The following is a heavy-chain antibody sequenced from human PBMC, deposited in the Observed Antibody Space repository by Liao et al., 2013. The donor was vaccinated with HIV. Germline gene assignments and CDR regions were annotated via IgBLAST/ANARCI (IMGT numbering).Heavy chain of an antibody. CDR3: ARDQYDYVWGSFRFDY. D-gene: IGHD3-16*02. CDR2: IYSSGST. Sequence: QVQLQESGPGLVKPSQTLSLTCSVSGGSISRGSYYWSWIRQPAGKGLEWIGRIYSSGSTNHNPSLKSRVTISVDTSKNQFSLKLSSVTAADTAVYYCARDQYDYVWGSFRFDYWGQGTLVTVSS. J-gene: IGHJ4*02. V-gene: IGHV4-61*02. CDR1: GGSISRGSYY.